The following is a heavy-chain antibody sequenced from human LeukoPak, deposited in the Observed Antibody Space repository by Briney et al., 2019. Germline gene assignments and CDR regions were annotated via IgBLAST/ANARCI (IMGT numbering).Heavy chain of an antibody. V-gene: IGHV4-39*01. CDR2: IYYSGST. J-gene: IGHJ4*02. Sequence: PSETLSLTCTVSGGSISSSSYYWGWIRQPPGKGLEWIGSIYYSGSTYYNPSLKSRVTISVDTSKNQFSLKLSSVTAAGTAVYYCARRMPYCSSTSCHRYYFDYWGQGTLVTVSS. CDR1: GGSISSSSYY. D-gene: IGHD2-2*01. CDR3: ARRMPYCSSTSCHRYYFDY.